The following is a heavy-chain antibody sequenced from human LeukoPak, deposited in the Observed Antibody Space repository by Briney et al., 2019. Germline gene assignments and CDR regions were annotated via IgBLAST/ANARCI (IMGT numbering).Heavy chain of an antibody. D-gene: IGHD1-26*01. CDR3: ARVSSSAPYYFDY. CDR2: INPSGGST. V-gene: IGHV1-46*01. CDR1: GYTFTSYY. Sequence: ASVKVSCKASGYTFTSYYTHWVRQAPGQGLEWMGIINPSGGSTSYAQKFQGRVTMTRDMSTSTVYMELSSLRSEDTAVYYCARVSSSAPYYFDYWGQGTLVTVSS. J-gene: IGHJ4*02.